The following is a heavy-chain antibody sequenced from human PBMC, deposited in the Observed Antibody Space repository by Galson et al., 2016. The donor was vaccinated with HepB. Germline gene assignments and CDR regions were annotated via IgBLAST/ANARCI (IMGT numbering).Heavy chain of an antibody. CDR2: INISGTT. D-gene: IGHD3-3*01. V-gene: IGHV4-34*01. Sequence: SETLSLTCAVYGGSFSGYYWTWIRQPPGKGLEWIGDINISGTTRYNSSLNSRVTISQDRRRNQFSLTLTSVTAADTAVYFCARGRGLFGSDSWGQGTRVTVSS. CDR3: ARGRGLFGSDS. J-gene: IGHJ4*02. CDR1: GGSFSGYY.